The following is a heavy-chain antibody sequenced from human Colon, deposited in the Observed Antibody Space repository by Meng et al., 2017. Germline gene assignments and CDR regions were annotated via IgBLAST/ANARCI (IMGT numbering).Heavy chain of an antibody. V-gene: IGHV3-30*01. CDR1: GFTFSSYA. D-gene: IGHD6-13*01. Sequence: GESLKISCTASGFTFSSYAIHWVRQAPGKGLEWVAVISYDGSKEYYADFVKGRFTISRDTSKNTLFLQMNSLRAEDTAVYYCARNAIVAAVYNGFDTWGQGTLVTVSS. CDR3: ARNAIVAAVYNGFDT. CDR2: ISYDGSKE. J-gene: IGHJ5*02.